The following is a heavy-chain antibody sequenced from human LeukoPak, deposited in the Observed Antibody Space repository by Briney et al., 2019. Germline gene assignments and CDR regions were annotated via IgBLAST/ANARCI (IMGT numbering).Heavy chain of an antibody. CDR1: GFTFSHHG. D-gene: IGHD3-10*01. V-gene: IGHV3-23*01. J-gene: IGHJ4*02. Sequence: GGSLRLSCAASGFTFSHHGMNWVRQAPGKGLEWVSGVGPSGARTYYADSVKGRFTISRDNSKNTLYLQMNSLRAEDAAVYYCARVLLWFGEFDYWGQGTLVTVSS. CDR3: ARVLLWFGEFDY. CDR2: VGPSGART.